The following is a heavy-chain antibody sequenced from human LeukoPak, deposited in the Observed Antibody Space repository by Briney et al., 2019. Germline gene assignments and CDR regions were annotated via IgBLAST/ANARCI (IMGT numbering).Heavy chain of an antibody. J-gene: IGHJ3*02. CDR1: GFTFSSYS. CDR2: ISSSSSYI. Sequence: GGSLRLSCAASGFTFSSYSMNWVRQAPGQGLEWVSAISSSSSYIYYADTVKGRFTISRDNAKNTLYLQLNSLRAENTAVYYCEREVEGAFDIWGQGTMVTVSS. CDR3: EREVEGAFDI. D-gene: IGHD2-2*01. V-gene: IGHV3-21*01.